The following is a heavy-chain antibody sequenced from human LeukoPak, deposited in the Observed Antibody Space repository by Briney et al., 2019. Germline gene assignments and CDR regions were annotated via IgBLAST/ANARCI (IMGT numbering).Heavy chain of an antibody. CDR1: GGSFSGYY. V-gene: IGHV4-34*01. D-gene: IGHD2-15*01. CDR2: INHSEST. CDR3: ARYCSGGSCYSSGFDY. Sequence: SETPSLTCAVYGGSFSGYYWSWIRQPPGKGLEWIGEINHSESTNYNPSLKSRVTISVDTSKNQFSLKLSSVTAADTAVYYCARYCSGGSCYSSGFDYWGQGTLVTVSS. J-gene: IGHJ4*02.